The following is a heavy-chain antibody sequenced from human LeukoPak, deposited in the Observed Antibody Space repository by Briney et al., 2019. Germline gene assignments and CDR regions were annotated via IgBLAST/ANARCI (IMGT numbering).Heavy chain of an antibody. CDR2: ISSSGSSM. Sequence: GGSLRLSCVASGLTFSDYYMKWIRQAPGKGLEGVSDISSSGSSMYYADSVKGRFTISRDNAKNSLYLQMNSLRAEDTAVYYCAWDLYYFDYWGQGTLVTVSS. V-gene: IGHV3-11*04. CDR3: AWDLYYFDY. J-gene: IGHJ4*02. D-gene: IGHD1-26*01. CDR1: GLTFSDYY.